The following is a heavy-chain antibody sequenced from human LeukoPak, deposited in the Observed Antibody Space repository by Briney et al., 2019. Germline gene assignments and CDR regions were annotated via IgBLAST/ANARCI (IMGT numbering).Heavy chain of an antibody. CDR2: IYYSGST. D-gene: IGHD6-13*01. J-gene: IGHJ4*02. CDR3: ARRPQSSSWPPDY. CDR1: GGSISSYY. Sequence: PSETLSLTCTVPGGSISSYYWSWIRQPPGKGLEWIGYIYYSGSTNYNPSLKSRVTISVDTSKNQFSLKLSSVTAADTAVYYCARRPQSSSWPPDYWGQGTLVTVSS. V-gene: IGHV4-59*08.